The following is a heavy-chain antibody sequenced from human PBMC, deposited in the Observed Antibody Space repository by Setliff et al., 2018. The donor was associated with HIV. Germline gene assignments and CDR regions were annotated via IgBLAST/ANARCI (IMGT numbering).Heavy chain of an antibody. CDR3: ARVPLSYNWNLHYFDY. D-gene: IGHD1-20*01. J-gene: IGHJ4*02. CDR1: GYTFTNYG. V-gene: IGHV1-18*01. Sequence: ASVKVSCKASGYTFTNYGITWVRQAPGQGLEWMGWISDYNGNTNYAQKLQGRVTMTTDTSTSTAYMELRSLRSDDTAVYYCARVPLSYNWNLHYFDYWGQGTLVTVSS. CDR2: ISDYNGNT.